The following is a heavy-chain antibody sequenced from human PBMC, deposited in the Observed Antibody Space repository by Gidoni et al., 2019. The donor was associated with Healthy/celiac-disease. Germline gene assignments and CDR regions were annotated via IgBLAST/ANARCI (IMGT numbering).Heavy chain of an antibody. J-gene: IGHJ6*02. CDR3: ARDLTAAAGQYYYYGMDV. CDR2: IIPIFGTA. D-gene: IGHD6-13*01. V-gene: IGHV1-69*01. Sequence: SSVKVSCKASGGTFSSYAISWVRQAPGQGLEWMGGIIPIFGTANYAQKFQGRVTITADESTSTAYMELSSLRSEDTAVYYCARDLTAAAGQYYYYGMDVWGQGTTVTVSS. CDR1: GGTFSSYA.